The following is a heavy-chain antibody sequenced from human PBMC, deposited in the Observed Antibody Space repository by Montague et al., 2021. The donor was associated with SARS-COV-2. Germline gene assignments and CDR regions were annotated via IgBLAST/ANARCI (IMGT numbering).Heavy chain of an antibody. Sequence: SETLSLTCTVSGGSVSRISSHWGWIRQPPGKGLEYIGSFYYAGGTQYNPSLKSRVTISVDTSNDQFSLKMNSVTAADTAVYFCARLYGSSFDYWGQGTLVTVFS. V-gene: IGHV4-39*01. CDR2: FYYAGGT. CDR3: ARLYGSSFDY. CDR1: GGSVSRISSH. D-gene: IGHD4-17*01. J-gene: IGHJ4*02.